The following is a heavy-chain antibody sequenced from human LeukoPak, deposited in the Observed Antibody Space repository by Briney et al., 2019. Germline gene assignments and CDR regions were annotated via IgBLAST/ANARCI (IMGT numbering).Heavy chain of an antibody. CDR3: ARVSVGAHHDYFDS. CDR2: IYHSGST. Sequence: SETLSPTCAVSGYSIISGFYWGCIRQPPGKGLEWIGSIYHSGSTYYNPSLKSRVTISVDTSKNQFSLKLSSVTAADTAVYYCARVSVGAHHDYFDSWGQGSLVTVSS. J-gene: IGHJ4*02. V-gene: IGHV4-38-2*01. CDR1: GYSIISGFY. D-gene: IGHD1-26*01.